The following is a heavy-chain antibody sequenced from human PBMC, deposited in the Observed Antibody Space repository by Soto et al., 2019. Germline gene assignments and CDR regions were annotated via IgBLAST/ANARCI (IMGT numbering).Heavy chain of an antibody. CDR1: GYSFISHG. CDR3: ARSPRISRAGDV. J-gene: IGHJ6*03. V-gene: IGHV1-18*01. CDR2: INPYNGNT. Sequence: QVQMEQSGAEVRRPGASVNVSCKASGYSFISHGISWVRQAPGQGLEWMGWINPYNGNTNYAQKFQDRVTLTTDKPTTTAYMELRRLRADDTALYYCARSPRISRAGDVWGKGAAVVVSS.